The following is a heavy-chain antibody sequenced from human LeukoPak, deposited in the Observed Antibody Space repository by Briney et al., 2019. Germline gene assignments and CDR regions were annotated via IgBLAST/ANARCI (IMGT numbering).Heavy chain of an antibody. CDR2: ISYDGSNK. CDR3: AREPPLVGVIMFGTDY. CDR1: GFTFSSYG. J-gene: IGHJ4*02. D-gene: IGHD3-10*01. Sequence: GGSLRLSCAASGFTFSSYGMHWVRQAPGKGLEWVAVISYDGSNKYYADSVKGRFTISRDNAKNSLYLQMNSLRAEDTAVYYCAREPPLVGVIMFGTDYWGQGTLVTVSS. V-gene: IGHV3-30*03.